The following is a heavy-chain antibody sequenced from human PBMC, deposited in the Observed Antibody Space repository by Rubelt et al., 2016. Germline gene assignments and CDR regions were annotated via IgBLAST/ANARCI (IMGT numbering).Heavy chain of an antibody. CDR2: ISSSSSTI. V-gene: IGHV3-48*02. J-gene: IGHJ6*02. Sequence: GKGLEWVSYISSSSSTIYYADSVKGRFTISRDNAKNSLYLQMNSMRDEETAVYYCARRWNYYDSSGYPPMDVWGQGTTVTVSS. D-gene: IGHD3-22*01. CDR3: ARRWNYYDSSGYPPMDV.